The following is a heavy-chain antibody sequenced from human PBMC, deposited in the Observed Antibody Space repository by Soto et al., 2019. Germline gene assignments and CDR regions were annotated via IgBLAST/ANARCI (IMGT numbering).Heavy chain of an antibody. J-gene: IGHJ4*02. CDR2: TRNKANSYST. D-gene: IGHD3-10*01. CDR3: VRTSHYGSGSWNFDY. Sequence: EVQLVESGGGLVQPGGSLRLSCAASGFTFSDHYMDWVRQAPGKGLEWVGGTRNKANSYSTEYAASVRGRFTISRDESKNSLYLQMNSLKTEDTAVYYCVRTSHYGSGSWNFDYWGQGTLVTVSS. CDR1: GFTFSDHY. V-gene: IGHV3-72*01.